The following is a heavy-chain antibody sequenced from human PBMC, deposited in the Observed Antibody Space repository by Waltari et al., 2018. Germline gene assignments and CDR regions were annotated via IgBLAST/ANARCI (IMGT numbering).Heavy chain of an antibody. CDR1: GFTFSSYA. Sequence: EVQLLESGGGLVQPGGSLRLSCAASGFTFSSYAMTWVRQAPGKGLEWVSSLSGSGSRTYYADSVKGRFTISRDNSKNTLYVQMNSLRGEDTAVYYCAKGAVVTPLDYWGQGTQVTVSS. CDR3: AKGAVVTPLDY. D-gene: IGHD2-15*01. V-gene: IGHV3-23*01. CDR2: LSGSGSRT. J-gene: IGHJ4*02.